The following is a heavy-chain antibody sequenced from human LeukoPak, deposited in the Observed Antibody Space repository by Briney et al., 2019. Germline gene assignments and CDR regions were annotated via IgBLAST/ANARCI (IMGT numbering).Heavy chain of an antibody. D-gene: IGHD3-22*01. Sequence: ASVKVSRKVSGYTLTELSMHWVRQAPGKGLERMGGFDPEDGETIYAQKFQGRVTMTEDTSTDTAYMELSSLRAEDTAVYYCARDPSGDHLRVDDSSGYYYFDYWGQGTLVTVSS. CDR3: ARDPSGDHLRVDDSSGYYYFDY. J-gene: IGHJ4*02. CDR2: FDPEDGET. V-gene: IGHV1-24*01. CDR1: GYTLTELS.